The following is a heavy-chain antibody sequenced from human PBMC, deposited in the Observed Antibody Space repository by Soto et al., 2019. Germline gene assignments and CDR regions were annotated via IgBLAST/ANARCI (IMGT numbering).Heavy chain of an antibody. V-gene: IGHV4-30-4*08. CDR1: GGSISSGGYY. D-gene: IGHD3-3*01. CDR3: ARSDFWSGFGAWFDP. J-gene: IGHJ5*02. Sequence: PSETLSLTCTVSGGSISSGGYYWSWIRQPPGKGLEWIGYIYYSGSTYYNPSLKSRVTISVDTSKNQFSLKLSSVTAADTAVYYCARSDFWSGFGAWFDPWGQGTLVTVSS. CDR2: IYYSGST.